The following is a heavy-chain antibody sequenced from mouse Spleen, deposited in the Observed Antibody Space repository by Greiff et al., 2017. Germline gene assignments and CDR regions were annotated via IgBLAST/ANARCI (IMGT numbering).Heavy chain of an antibody. V-gene: IGHV5-17*01. Sequence: EVQRVESGGGLVKPGGSLKLSCAASGFTFSDYGMHWVRQAPEKGLEWVAYISSGSSTIYYADTVKGRFTISRDNAKNTLFLQMTSLRSEDTAMYYCARLYYDYGHYFDYWGQGTTLTVSS. D-gene: IGHD2-4*01. CDR3: ARLYYDYGHYFDY. J-gene: IGHJ2*01. CDR1: GFTFSDYG. CDR2: ISSGSSTI.